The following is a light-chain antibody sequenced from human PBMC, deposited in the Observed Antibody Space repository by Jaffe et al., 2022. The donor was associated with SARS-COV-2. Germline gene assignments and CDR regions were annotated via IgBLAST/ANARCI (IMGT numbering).Light chain of an antibody. Sequence: EIVMTQSPATLSVSPGERATLSCRASQSVNSYLAWYQQKPGQAPRLLIYGASTRATGIPARFSGSGSGTEFTLTISSLQSEDFAVYYCQQYKSWPTFGPGTKVDIK. CDR1: QSVNSY. J-gene: IGKJ3*01. CDR2: GAS. CDR3: QQYKSWPT. V-gene: IGKV3-15*01.